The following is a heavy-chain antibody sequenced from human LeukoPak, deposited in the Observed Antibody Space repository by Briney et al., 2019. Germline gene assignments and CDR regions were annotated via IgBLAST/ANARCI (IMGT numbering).Heavy chain of an antibody. CDR3: AKGLSAARVYYFDY. D-gene: IGHD6-6*01. V-gene: IGHV3-33*06. Sequence: GRSLRLSCAASGSTFSSYGMHWVRQAPGKGLEWVAVIWYDGSNKYYADSVKGRFTISRDNSKNTLYLQMNSLRAEDTAVYYCAKGLSAARVYYFDYWGQGTLVTVSS. CDR1: GSTFSSYG. CDR2: IWYDGSNK. J-gene: IGHJ4*02.